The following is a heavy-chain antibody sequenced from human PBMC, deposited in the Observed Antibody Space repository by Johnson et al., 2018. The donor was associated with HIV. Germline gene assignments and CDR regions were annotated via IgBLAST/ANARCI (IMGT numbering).Heavy chain of an antibody. Sequence: VQLVESGGGVVQPGGSLRLSCAASEFTFSNYAMHWVRQAPGKGLEWVSGISWNSDTIGYADSVKGRFTISRDNAKNSLYLQMNSLRAEDTAVYYCARDLNHGDTGGGAFDIWGQGTMVTVSS. CDR3: ARDLNHGDTGGGAFDI. CDR2: ISWNSDTI. D-gene: IGHD1-14*01. V-gene: IGHV3-9*01. J-gene: IGHJ3*02. CDR1: EFTFSNYA.